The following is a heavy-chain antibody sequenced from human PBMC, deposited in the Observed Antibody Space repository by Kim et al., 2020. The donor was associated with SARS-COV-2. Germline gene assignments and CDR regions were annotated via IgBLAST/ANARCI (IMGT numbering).Heavy chain of an antibody. CDR3: ARGEVGYDFWSGYYLFDY. Sequence: ASVKVSCKASGYTFTSYDINWVRQATGQGLEWMGWMNPNSGNTGYAQKFQGRVTMTRNTSINTAYMELSSLRSEDTAVYYCARGEVGYDFWSGYYLFDYWGQGTLVTVSS. CDR2: MNPNSGNT. CDR1: GYTFTSYD. D-gene: IGHD3-3*01. J-gene: IGHJ4*02. V-gene: IGHV1-8*01.